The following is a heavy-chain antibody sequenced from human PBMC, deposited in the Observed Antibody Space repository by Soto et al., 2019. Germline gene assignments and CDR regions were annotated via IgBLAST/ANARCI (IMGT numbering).Heavy chain of an antibody. J-gene: IGHJ4*02. Sequence: GGSLRLSCAASGFTFSSYWMSWVRQAPGKGLEWVANIKQDGSEKYYVDSVKGRFTISRDNAKNSLYLQMNSLRAEDTAVYYCARDRSYQGWFGELLILFDYWGQGTLVTVSS. D-gene: IGHD3-10*01. CDR2: IKQDGSEK. CDR1: GFTFSSYW. V-gene: IGHV3-7*01. CDR3: ARDRSYQGWFGELLILFDY.